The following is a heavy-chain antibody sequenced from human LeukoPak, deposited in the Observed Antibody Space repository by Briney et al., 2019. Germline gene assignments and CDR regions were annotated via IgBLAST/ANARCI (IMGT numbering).Heavy chain of an antibody. CDR3: ARDVSSSWSSCWFDL. J-gene: IGHJ5*02. V-gene: IGHV1-2*02. Sequence: ASVKVSCEASGYTFTGYYMHWVRQAPGQGLEWMGWTNPNSGGTNYAQKFQGRVTMTRDTSISTAYMELSRLRSDDTAVYYCARDVSSSWSSCWFDLWGQGTLVTVSS. CDR2: TNPNSGGT. CDR1: GYTFTGYY. D-gene: IGHD6-13*01.